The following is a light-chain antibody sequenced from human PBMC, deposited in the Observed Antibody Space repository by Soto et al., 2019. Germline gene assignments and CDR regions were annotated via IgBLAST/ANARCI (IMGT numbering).Light chain of an antibody. CDR2: GAS. V-gene: IGKV3-20*01. J-gene: IGKJ2*01. Sequence: EIVLTQSPGTLSLSPGERATLSCRASQSVSDNFLAWYQQKPGQAPRLLISGASSRATGIPDRFSGSGSGTDFTLTINRLEPEDFAVYYGQQYGGSTRYTFGQGTNLEIK. CDR3: QQYGGSTRYT. CDR1: QSVSDNF.